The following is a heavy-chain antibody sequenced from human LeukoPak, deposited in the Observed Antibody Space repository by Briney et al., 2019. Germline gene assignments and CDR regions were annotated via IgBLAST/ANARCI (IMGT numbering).Heavy chain of an antibody. J-gene: IGHJ6*02. D-gene: IGHD1-26*01. CDR1: GGSISTYY. Sequence: SETLSLTCTVSGGSISTYYWSWIRQPPGKGLVWIGYIYYSGSTNYNPSLKSRVTISVDTSKNQFSLKLTSVTAADTAVYYCVRDRDSGTYYYYYGMDVWGQGTTVTVSS. CDR2: IYYSGST. CDR3: VRDRDSGTYYYYYGMDV. V-gene: IGHV4-59*01.